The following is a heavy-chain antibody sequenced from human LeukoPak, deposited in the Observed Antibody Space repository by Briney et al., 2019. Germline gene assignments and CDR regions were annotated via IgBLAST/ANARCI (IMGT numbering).Heavy chain of an antibody. CDR1: GYTLTSYA. V-gene: IGHV1-3*01. CDR2: INAGNGNT. D-gene: IGHD3-10*01. J-gene: IGHJ6*02. Sequence: VASVKVSCKASGYTLTSYAMHWVRQAPGQRLEWMGWINAGNGNTKYSQKFQGRVTITRDTSASTAYMELSSLRSEDTAVYYCARDDVYYGYGYGMDVWGQGTTVTVSS. CDR3: ARDDVYYGYGYGMDV.